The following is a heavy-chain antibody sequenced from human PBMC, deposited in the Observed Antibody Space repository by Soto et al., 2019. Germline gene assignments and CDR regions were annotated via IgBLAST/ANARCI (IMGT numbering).Heavy chain of an antibody. D-gene: IGHD2-2*02. CDR3: ARGCSSASCYTGFDP. J-gene: IGHJ5*02. Sequence: KPSETLSLTCTVSGGSISSGPYSWTWIRQPPGKGLEWLGYIYYSGKTDYNPSLRSRVSISADRSNNQFSLILTSVTAADSAVYFCARGCSSASCYTGFDPWGQGTLVTVSS. V-gene: IGHV4-30-2*01. CDR1: GGSISSGPYS. CDR2: IYYSGKT.